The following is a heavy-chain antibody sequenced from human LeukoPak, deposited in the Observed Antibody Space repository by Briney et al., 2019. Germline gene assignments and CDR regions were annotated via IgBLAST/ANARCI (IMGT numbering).Heavy chain of an antibody. V-gene: IGHV3-21*01. D-gene: IGHD4-17*01. J-gene: IGHJ3*02. CDR3: ARDRDDHGVHFDI. CDR2: ISSSSSYI. CDR1: GFTFSSYS. Sequence: GGSLRLSCAASGFTFSSYSMNWVRQAPGKGLEWVSSISSSSSYIYYADSVKGRFTISRDNAKNSLYLQMNSLRAEDTAVYYCARDRDDHGVHFDIWGQGTMVTVSS.